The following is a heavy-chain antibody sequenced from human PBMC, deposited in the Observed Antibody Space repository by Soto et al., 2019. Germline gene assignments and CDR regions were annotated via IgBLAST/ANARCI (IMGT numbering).Heavy chain of an antibody. V-gene: IGHV1-69*08. J-gene: IGHJ4*02. CDR2: IIPIPGIA. Sequence: QVQLVQSGAEVKKPGSSVKVSCKASGGTFSSYTISWLRQAPGQGLEWMGRIIPIPGIANYAQKFQGRVTITADKSTSTAYMELSSLRSEDTAVYYCARETTTVTTYYFDYWGQGTLVTVSS. D-gene: IGHD4-17*01. CDR1: GGTFSSYT. CDR3: ARETTTVTTYYFDY.